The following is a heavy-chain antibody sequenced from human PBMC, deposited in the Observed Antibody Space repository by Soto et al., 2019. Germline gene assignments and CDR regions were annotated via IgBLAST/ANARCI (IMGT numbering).Heavy chain of an antibody. CDR3: ARDLAGQMVGATKGAFDI. CDR2: IYSGGST. Sequence: GGSLRLSCAASGFTVSSNYMSWVRQAPGKGLEWVSVIYSGGSTYYADSVKGRFTISRHNSKNTLYLQMNSLRAEDTAVYYCARDLAGQMVGATKGAFDIWGQGTMVTVSS. D-gene: IGHD1-26*01. V-gene: IGHV3-53*04. J-gene: IGHJ3*02. CDR1: GFTVSSNY.